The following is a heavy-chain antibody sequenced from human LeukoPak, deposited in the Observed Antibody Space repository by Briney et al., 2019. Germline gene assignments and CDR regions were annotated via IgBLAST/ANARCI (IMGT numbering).Heavy chain of an antibody. CDR3: ARDPEDSSGYYLGY. V-gene: IGHV3-33*01. Sequence: GGSLRLSCAASGFTFSSYGMHWVRQAPGKGLEWMAIIWYDGSNKYYADSVKRRFTISRDNSKNTLYLQMNSLRAEDTAVYYCARDPEDSSGYYLGYWGQGTLVTVSS. CDR2: IWYDGSNK. J-gene: IGHJ4*02. D-gene: IGHD3-22*01. CDR1: GFTFSSYG.